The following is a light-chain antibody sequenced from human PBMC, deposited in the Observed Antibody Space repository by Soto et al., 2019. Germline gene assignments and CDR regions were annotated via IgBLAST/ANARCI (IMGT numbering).Light chain of an antibody. CDR3: QHYSTISGVT. J-gene: IGKJ4*01. Sequence: IQMTQSPSTLSASVGDRVIITCRASQDISGWLAWYQQKPGKAPTLLVFDASSLEDGFPSRFSGSGSGTEFTLTVSNLQSDDFATYYCQHYSTISGVTFGGGTKVEI. CDR2: DAS. CDR1: QDISGW. V-gene: IGKV1-5*01.